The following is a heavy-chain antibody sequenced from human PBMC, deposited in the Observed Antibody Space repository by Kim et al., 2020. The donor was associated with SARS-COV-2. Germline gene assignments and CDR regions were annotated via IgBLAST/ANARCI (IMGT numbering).Heavy chain of an antibody. Sequence: ASVKVSCKASGYTFTSYDINWVRQATGQGLEWMGWMNPNSGNTGYAQKFQGRVTMTRNTSISTAYMELSSLRSEDTAVYYCARGSPHVGATSYGMDVWGQGPTVTVSS. CDR1: GYTFTSYD. CDR2: MNPNSGNT. D-gene: IGHD1-26*01. J-gene: IGHJ6*02. V-gene: IGHV1-8*01. CDR3: ARGSPHVGATSYGMDV.